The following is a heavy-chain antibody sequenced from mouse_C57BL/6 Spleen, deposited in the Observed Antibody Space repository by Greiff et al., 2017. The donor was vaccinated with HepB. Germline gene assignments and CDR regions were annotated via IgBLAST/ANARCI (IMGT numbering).Heavy chain of an antibody. D-gene: IGHD2-4*01. CDR1: GYSFTSYY. CDR2: IYPGSGNT. Sequence: QVQLQQSGPELVKPGASVKISCKASGYSFTSYYIHWVKQRPGQGLEWIGWIYPGSGNTKYNEKFKGKATLTADTSSSTAYMQLNSLTSEDSAVYYSARVYYDYDGFAYWGQGTLVTVSA. J-gene: IGHJ3*01. CDR3: ARVYYDYDGFAY. V-gene: IGHV1-66*01.